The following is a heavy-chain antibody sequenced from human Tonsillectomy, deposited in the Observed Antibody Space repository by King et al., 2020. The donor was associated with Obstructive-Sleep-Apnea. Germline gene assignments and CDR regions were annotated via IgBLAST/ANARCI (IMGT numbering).Heavy chain of an antibody. CDR1: GFTFSSYA. J-gene: IGHJ4*02. Sequence: VQLVESGGGLVQPGWSLRLSCAASGFTFSSYAMSWFRQAPGKGLEWVSAISGSGGSTYYADSVKGRCTFTRDNSKNTLYLQMKSLRAEDTAVYYCAKDRGYGQGPGSGYYYPVGGHFDYWGQGTLVTVSS. CDR2: ISGSGGST. V-gene: IGHV3-23*04. D-gene: IGHD3-22*01. CDR3: AKDRGYGQGPGSGYYYPVGGHFDY.